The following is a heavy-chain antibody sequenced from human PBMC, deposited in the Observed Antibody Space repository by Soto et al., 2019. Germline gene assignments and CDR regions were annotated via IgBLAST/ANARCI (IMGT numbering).Heavy chain of an antibody. Sequence: ASVKVSCKPSGYTFTRNAMHWVRQAPGQRLEWMGWINGGNGNTKYSQKFQGRVTITRDTSANTAYMELSSLRSEDTAVYYCARDYYGSGSYYWFDPWGQGTLVTVSS. CDR3: ARDYYGSGSYYWFDP. CDR2: INGGNGNT. D-gene: IGHD3-10*01. V-gene: IGHV1-3*01. J-gene: IGHJ5*02. CDR1: GYTFTRNA.